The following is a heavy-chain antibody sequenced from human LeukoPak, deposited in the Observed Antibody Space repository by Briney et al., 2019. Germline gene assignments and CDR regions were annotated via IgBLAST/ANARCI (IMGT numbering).Heavy chain of an antibody. CDR2: ISYDGSNK. CDR3: AKDQYSSSWNQIDY. Sequence: PGRSLRLSCAASGFTFSSYGMHWVRQAPGKGLEWVAVISYDGSNKYYADSVKGRFTISRDNSKNTLYLQMNSLRGEDTAVYYCAKDQYSSSWNQIDYWGQGTLVTVSS. V-gene: IGHV3-30*18. J-gene: IGHJ4*02. CDR1: GFTFSSYG. D-gene: IGHD6-13*01.